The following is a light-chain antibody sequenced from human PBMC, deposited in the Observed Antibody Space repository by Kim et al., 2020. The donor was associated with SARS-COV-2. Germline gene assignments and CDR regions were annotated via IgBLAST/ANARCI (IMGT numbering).Light chain of an antibody. CDR3: VLYMGSGIWV. Sequence: QTVVTQEPSFSVSPGGTVTLTCGLSSGSVSTSYYPSWYQQTPGQAPRTLIYSTNTRSSGVPDRFSGSILGNKAAVTITGAQADDESDYYCVLYMGSGIWVFGGGTQLTVL. CDR1: SGSVSTSYY. V-gene: IGLV8-61*01. J-gene: IGLJ3*02. CDR2: STN.